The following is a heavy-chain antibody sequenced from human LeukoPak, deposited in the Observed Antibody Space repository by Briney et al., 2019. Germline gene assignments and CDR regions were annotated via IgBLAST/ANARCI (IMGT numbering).Heavy chain of an antibody. CDR3: AKKTGYDRGGMDV. CDR2: ISYDGNTI. D-gene: IGHD3-9*01. CDR1: GFSFSSYG. V-gene: IGHV3-30*18. Sequence: GRSLRLSCAASGFSFSSYGMHWVRQAPGKGLEWLTVISYDGNTIYYADSVKGRFTISRDNSKNTLYLQMNSLRIDDTAVYYCAKKTGYDRGGMDVWGPGTTVTVSS. J-gene: IGHJ6*02.